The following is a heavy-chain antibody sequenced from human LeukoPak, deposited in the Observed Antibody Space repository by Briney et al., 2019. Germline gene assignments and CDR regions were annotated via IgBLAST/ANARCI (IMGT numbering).Heavy chain of an antibody. CDR2: IYHSGST. V-gene: IGHV4-4*02. CDR3: ARLSGYVSYYYYGMDV. D-gene: IGHD5-12*01. CDR1: GGSISSSNW. Sequence: PSETLSLTCAVSGGSISSSNWWSWVRQPPGKGLEWIGEIYHSGSTNYNPSLKSRVTISVDKSKNQFSLKLSSVTAADTAVYYCARLSGYVSYYYYGMDVWGQGTTVTVSS. J-gene: IGHJ6*02.